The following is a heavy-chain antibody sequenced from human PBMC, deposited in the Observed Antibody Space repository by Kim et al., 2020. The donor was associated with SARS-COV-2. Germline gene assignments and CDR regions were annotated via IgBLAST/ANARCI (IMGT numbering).Heavy chain of an antibody. V-gene: IGHV3-21*01. CDR1: GFTFSSYS. Sequence: GGSLRLSCAASGFTFSSYSMNWVRQAPGKGLEWVSSISSSSSYIYYADSVKGRFTISRDNAKNSLYLQMNSLRAEDTAVYYCARDRLAARLAEGAFDIWGQGTMVTVSS. J-gene: IGHJ3*02. D-gene: IGHD6-6*01. CDR2: ISSSSSYI. CDR3: ARDRLAARLAEGAFDI.